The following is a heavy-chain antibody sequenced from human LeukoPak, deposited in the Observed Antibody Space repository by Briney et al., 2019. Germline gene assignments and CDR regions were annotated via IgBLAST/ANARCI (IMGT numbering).Heavy chain of an antibody. J-gene: IGHJ1*01. D-gene: IGHD4/OR15-4a*01. CDR2: INPNSGGT. CDR1: GYTFTGYY. Sequence: ASVKVSCKASGYTFTGYYMHWVRQAPGQGLEWMGWINPNSGGTNYAQKFQGRVTMTRDMSTSTVYMELSSLRSEDTAVYYCASPGADYGVPKTPEYFQHWGQGTLVTVSS. V-gene: IGHV1-2*02. CDR3: ASPGADYGVPKTPEYFQH.